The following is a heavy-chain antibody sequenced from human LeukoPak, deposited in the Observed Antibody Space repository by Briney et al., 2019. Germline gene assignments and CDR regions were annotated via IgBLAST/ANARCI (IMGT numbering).Heavy chain of an antibody. Sequence: GRSLRLSCAASGFTFSSYGMHWVRQAPGKGLEWVAVIWYDGSNKYYADSVKGRFTISRDNSKNTLYLQMSSLRAEDTAVYYCARDFTVRGVIIGAFDIWGQGTMVTVSS. J-gene: IGHJ3*02. CDR1: GFTFSSYG. V-gene: IGHV3-33*01. D-gene: IGHD3-10*01. CDR3: ARDFTVRGVIIGAFDI. CDR2: IWYDGSNK.